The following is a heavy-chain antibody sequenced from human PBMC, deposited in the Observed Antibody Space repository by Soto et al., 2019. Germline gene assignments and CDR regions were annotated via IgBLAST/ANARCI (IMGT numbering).Heavy chain of an antibody. V-gene: IGHV5-51*01. D-gene: IGHD6-19*01. Sequence: GESPKISCKASGYSFTNYWIGWVRQMPGEGLEWMGTIYPGDSDTRYSPSFEGQVAFSVDTSINTAYLHWTSLKASDTAVYYCAIQHPLDSSAWYNWGQGTVVTVSS. CDR1: GYSFTNYW. CDR2: IYPGDSDT. J-gene: IGHJ4*02. CDR3: AIQHPLDSSAWYN.